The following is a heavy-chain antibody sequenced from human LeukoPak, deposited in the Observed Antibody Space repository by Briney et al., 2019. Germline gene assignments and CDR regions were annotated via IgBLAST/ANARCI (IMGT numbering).Heavy chain of an antibody. Sequence: PGGSLRLTCAASGVTSTNTWMTWIRQAPGKGLEWVGRIKSSGDGGTRDYAAPVEGRFTVSSEYSKHTLQLQRNSMSTEDTAEYFCTPALRWVQSPLNYWGQGTLVTISS. J-gene: IGHJ4*02. V-gene: IGHV3-15*01. CDR3: TPALRWVQSPLNY. CDR2: IKSSGDGGTR. CDR1: GVTSTNTW. D-gene: IGHD5-24*01.